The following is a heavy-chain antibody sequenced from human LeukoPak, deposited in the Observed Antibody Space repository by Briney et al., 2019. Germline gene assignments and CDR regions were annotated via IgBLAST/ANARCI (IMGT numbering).Heavy chain of an antibody. CDR3: ASQGHHGKIVGTTLSYFYMDV. CDR2: INHSGST. Sequence: PSETLSLTCAVYGGSFSGYYWSWIRQPPGKGLEWIGEINHSGSTNYNPSLRSRVTISVDTSKNQFSLKLSSVTAADTAFYYCASQGHHGKIVGTTLSYFYMDVWGKGTTVTVSS. J-gene: IGHJ6*03. V-gene: IGHV4-34*01. D-gene: IGHD1-26*01. CDR1: GGSFSGYY.